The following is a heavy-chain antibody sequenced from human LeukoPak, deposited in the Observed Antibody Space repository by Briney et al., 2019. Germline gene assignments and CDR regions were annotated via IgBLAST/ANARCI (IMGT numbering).Heavy chain of an antibody. CDR1: GGSISSSSYY. CDR2: IYYSGST. J-gene: IGHJ6*03. V-gene: IGHV4-39*07. Sequence: SETLSLTCTVSGGSISSSSYYWGWIRQPPGKGLEWIGRIYYSGSTYYNPSLKSRVTISVDTSQNQSSLKLTSVTAAGTVVYYCARLSIAYYYMYVGRKATTV. CDR3: ARLSIAYYYMYV. D-gene: IGHD2/OR15-2a*01.